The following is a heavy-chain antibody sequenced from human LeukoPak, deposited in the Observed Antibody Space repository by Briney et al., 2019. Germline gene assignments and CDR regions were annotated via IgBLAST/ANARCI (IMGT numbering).Heavy chain of an antibody. CDR3: ARVRNPGQYFDY. CDR1: GASISSYY. V-gene: IGHV4-59*08. J-gene: IGHJ4*02. Sequence: SETLSLTCTVSGASISSYYWSWLRQPPGKGLEWIGYISNHGSANYNPSLKSRVTISVDTSKNQFSLKLSSVTAADTAVYYCARVRNPGQYFDYWGQGTLVTVSS. D-gene: IGHD1-14*01. CDR2: ISNHGSA.